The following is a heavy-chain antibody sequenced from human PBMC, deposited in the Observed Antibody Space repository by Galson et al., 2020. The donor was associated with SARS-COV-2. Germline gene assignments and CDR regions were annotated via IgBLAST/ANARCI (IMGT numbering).Heavy chain of an antibody. D-gene: IGHD5-12*01. V-gene: IGHV3-73*01. J-gene: IGHJ4*02. CDR3: TRLDRVGIIMVDY. Sequence: GGSLRLSCAASGFTFSDYGIHWVRQASGKGLEWIGRIRDKSNGYATIYIESVQGRFTISRDDVRNTAYLHMNSLKIEDSAVYYCTRLDRVGIIMVDYGGQGTLVSVSS. CDR2: IRDKSNGYAT. CDR1: GFTFSDYG.